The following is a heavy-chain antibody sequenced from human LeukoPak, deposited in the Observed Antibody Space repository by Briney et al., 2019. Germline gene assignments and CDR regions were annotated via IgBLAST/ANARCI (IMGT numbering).Heavy chain of an antibody. Sequence: SQTLSLTCAVSGGSISSGGYSWSWIRQPPGKGLEWIGYIYHSGSTYYNPSLKSRVTISVDRSKNQFSLKLSSVTAADTAVYYCAREKVVTAGDFDYWGQGTLVTVSS. J-gene: IGHJ4*02. CDR2: IYHSGST. CDR1: GGSISSGGYS. CDR3: AREKVVTAGDFDY. D-gene: IGHD2-21*02. V-gene: IGHV4-30-2*01.